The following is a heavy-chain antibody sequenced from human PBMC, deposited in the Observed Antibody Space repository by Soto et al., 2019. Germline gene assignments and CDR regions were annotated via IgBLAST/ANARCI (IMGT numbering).Heavy chain of an antibody. CDR1: GGSISSGDYY. D-gene: IGHD3-9*01. Sequence: PSETLSLTCTVSGGSISSGDYYWSWIRQPPGKGLEWIGYIYYSGSTYYNPSLKSRVTVSVDTSKNQFSLKLSSVTAADTAVYYCARGFVDTAIVNILTGWDYYGMDVWGQGTTVTVSS. CDR3: ARGFVDTAIVNILTGWDYYGMDV. V-gene: IGHV4-30-4*01. CDR2: IYYSGST. J-gene: IGHJ6*02.